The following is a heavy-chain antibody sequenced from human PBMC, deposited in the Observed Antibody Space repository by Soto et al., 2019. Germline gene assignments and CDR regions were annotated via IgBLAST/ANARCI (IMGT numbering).Heavy chain of an antibody. CDR3: ARGGVY. J-gene: IGHJ4*02. V-gene: IGHV3-48*03. D-gene: IGHD2-8*01. Sequence: ESVGALVHPGGSLRLSCVTSGFNFSNYDMNWVRQAPGRGMEWIAFITATGFTTFYADSVRPRFTISRDNAQESVFLQMDSLTVEDTGIYYCARGGVYWGRGTPVTVSS. CDR1: GFNFSNYD. CDR2: ITATGFTT.